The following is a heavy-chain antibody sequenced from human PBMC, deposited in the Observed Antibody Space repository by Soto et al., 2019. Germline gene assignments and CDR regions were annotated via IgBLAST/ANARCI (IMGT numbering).Heavy chain of an antibody. CDR1: GFNFNNYA. CDR3: AKGESSVSARDFDP. CDR2: ITSSGAA. Sequence: PGGSLRLSCEVSGFNFNNYAIAWVRQAPGKGLEWVSGITSSGAAYYADSVKGRFTISRDNSKNTLYLQMNSLRAEDTAVYYCAKGESSVSARDFDPWGQGTLVTVSS. V-gene: IGHV3-23*01. D-gene: IGHD3-22*01. J-gene: IGHJ5*02.